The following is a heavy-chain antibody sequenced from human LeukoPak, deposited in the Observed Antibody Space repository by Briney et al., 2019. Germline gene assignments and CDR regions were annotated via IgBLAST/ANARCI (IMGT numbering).Heavy chain of an antibody. CDR1: GGSISSYY. CDR2: IYYSGST. D-gene: IGHD2-21*01. CDR3: ARGGIPDY. V-gene: IGHV4-59*08. J-gene: IGHJ4*02. Sequence: PSETLSLTCTVSGGSISSYYWSWIRQPPGKGLEWIGYIYYSGSTNYNPSLKSRVTISVDTSKNQFSLKLSSVTAADTALYYCARGGIPDYWGQGILVTVSS.